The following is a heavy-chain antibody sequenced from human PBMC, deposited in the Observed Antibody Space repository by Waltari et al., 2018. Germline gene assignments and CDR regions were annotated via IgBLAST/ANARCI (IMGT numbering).Heavy chain of an antibody. CDR2: IKQDGSDK. D-gene: IGHD2-2*02. CDR3: TRGGTIHWLQEH. CDR1: GFILMNYW. J-gene: IGHJ1*01. Sequence: EVQLVESGGGLAPHGGSLRLSCEASGFILMNYWMGWVRQAPGKGLEWVANIKQDGSDKYYVESVKGRFTISRDNAKNSLYLQMDSLRGEDTALYYCTRGGTIHWLQEHWGQGTLATVSS. V-gene: IGHV3-7*04.